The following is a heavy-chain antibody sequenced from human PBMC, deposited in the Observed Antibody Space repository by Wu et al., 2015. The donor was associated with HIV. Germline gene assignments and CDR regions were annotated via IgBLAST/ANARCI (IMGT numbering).Heavy chain of an antibody. V-gene: IGHV4-34*01. D-gene: IGHD6-13*01. J-gene: IGHJ5*02. CDR2: INHSGST. Sequence: QVQLQQWGAGLLKPSKTLSLTCAVYGESFSGYYWSWIRQPPGKGLEWIGEINHSGSTNYNPSLKSRVTISVDTSKNQFSLKLSSVTAADTAVYYCARSTKTIAAAGTNWFDPWGQGTLVTVSS. CDR1: GESFSGYY. CDR3: ARSTKTIAAAGTNWFDP.